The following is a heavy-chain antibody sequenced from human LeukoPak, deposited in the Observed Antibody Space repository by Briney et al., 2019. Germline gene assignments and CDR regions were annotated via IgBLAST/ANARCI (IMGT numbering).Heavy chain of an antibody. J-gene: IGHJ4*02. V-gene: IGHV3-53*01. D-gene: IGHD6-19*01. CDR1: AFIVSSNY. Sequence: TGGSLRLSCAVSAFIVSSNYTSWVRQPAGKGLEWVSVLYSGGTTFYADSVKGRFTISRDTSKDTLYLQMTDLRTDETRVYYCTKLRGWYGEGFFDYWGQGTLVTVSS. CDR2: LYSGGTT. CDR3: TKLRGWYGEGFFDY.